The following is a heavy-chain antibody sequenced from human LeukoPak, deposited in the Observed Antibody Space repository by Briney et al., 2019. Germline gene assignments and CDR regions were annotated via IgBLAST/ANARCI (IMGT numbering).Heavy chain of an antibody. CDR1: AYTFTFYD. J-gene: IGHJ3*02. D-gene: IGHD3-10*01. CDR2: MNPNSGNT. Sequence: ASVTVSFTSSAYTFTFYDINWVRQAPGQGHEWMGWMNPNSGNTDYAQKFQGRVTMTRNTSISTAYMELSSLRSEDTAVYYCARVVVRGVMRGAFDIWGQGTMVTVSS. CDR3: ARVVVRGVMRGAFDI. V-gene: IGHV1-8*01.